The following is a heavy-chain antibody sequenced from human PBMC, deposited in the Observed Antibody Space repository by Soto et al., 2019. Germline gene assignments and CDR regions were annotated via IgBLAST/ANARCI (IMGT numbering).Heavy chain of an antibody. V-gene: IGHV3-48*02. CDR1: GFTFSYYS. D-gene: IGHD6-19*01. CDR2: ISSSSSTI. J-gene: IGHJ5*02. Sequence: VQLVESGGGLVQPGGSLRLSCAASGFTFSYYSMNWVRQAPGKGLEWISYISSSSSTIYYADSVKGRFTISRDNAKNSLYLQMNSLRDEDTAVYYCARDRAVAGTKGYWFDPWGQGTLVTVSS. CDR3: ARDRAVAGTKGYWFDP.